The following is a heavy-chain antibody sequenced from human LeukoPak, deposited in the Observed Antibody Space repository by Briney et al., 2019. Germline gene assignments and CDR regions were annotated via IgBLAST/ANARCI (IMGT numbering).Heavy chain of an antibody. D-gene: IGHD3-10*01. CDR3: ARERKLLWFGELFY. CDR2: ISSNGGST. CDR1: GFTFSSYA. J-gene: IGHJ4*02. V-gene: IGHV3-64*01. Sequence: GGSLRLSCAASGFTFSSYAMHWVRQAPGKGLEYVSSISSNGGSTCYANSVKGRFTISRDNSKNTLYLQMGSLRAEDMAVYYCARERKLLWFGELFYWGQGTLVTVSS.